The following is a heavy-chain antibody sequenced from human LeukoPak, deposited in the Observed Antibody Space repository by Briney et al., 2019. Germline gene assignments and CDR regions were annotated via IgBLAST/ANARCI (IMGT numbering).Heavy chain of an antibody. J-gene: IGHJ4*02. CDR1: GYSISSGYY. CDR3: ARALQYGSGAKVDY. D-gene: IGHD3-10*01. Sequence: PSETLSLTCTVSGYSISSGYYWGWIRQPPGKGLEWIGSFYHSESTYYNPSLKSRVTISVDTSKSQFSLKLSSVTAADTAVYYCARALQYGSGAKVDYWGQGTLVTVSS. V-gene: IGHV4-38-2*02. CDR2: FYHSEST.